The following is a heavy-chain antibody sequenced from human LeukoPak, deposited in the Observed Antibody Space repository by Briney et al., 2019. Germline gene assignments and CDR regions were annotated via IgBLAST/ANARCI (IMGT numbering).Heavy chain of an antibody. D-gene: IGHD3-22*01. Sequence: GESLKISCKGSGYSFTSYWISWVRQMPGKGLEWMGRIDPSDSYTNYSPSFQGHVTISADKSISTAYLQWGSLKASDTAMYYCARRSGGYYDSSGYLFDYWGQGTLVTVSS. J-gene: IGHJ4*02. CDR2: IDPSDSYT. V-gene: IGHV5-10-1*01. CDR3: ARRSGGYYDSSGYLFDY. CDR1: GYSFTSYW.